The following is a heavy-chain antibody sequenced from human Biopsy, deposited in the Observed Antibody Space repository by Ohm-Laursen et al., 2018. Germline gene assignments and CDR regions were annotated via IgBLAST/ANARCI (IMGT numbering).Heavy chain of an antibody. CDR1: GDSISSYY. CDR3: ARDSGILNYGNFKYYHYYGMDV. D-gene: IGHD4-11*01. CDR2: IYYSVMT. Sequence: SDTLSLTCTVSGDSISSYYWSWIRQPPGKGLEWIGHIYYSVMTNYNPSLQSRVSISVDTSRNQVPLTLSSVTAADTAVYYCARDSGILNYGNFKYYHYYGMDVWGQGTKVTVSS. V-gene: IGHV4-59*01. J-gene: IGHJ6*02.